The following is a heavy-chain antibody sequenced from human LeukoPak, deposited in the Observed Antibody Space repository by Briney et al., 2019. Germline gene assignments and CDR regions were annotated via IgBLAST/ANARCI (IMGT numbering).Heavy chain of an antibody. J-gene: IGHJ4*02. D-gene: IGHD3-3*01. CDR3: ASARVTIFGVAKEGTYFAY. CDR1: VYTFTSYY. V-gene: IGHV1-46*01. Sequence: ASVKVSCKASVYTFTSYYMHWVRQAPGQGLEWMVIMNPSVCCTGYAQKFQGIITMTRDTSTRTIYMDLSSLSSEDPAVYYCASARVTIFGVAKEGTYFAYWGQGTLVTVSS. CDR2: MNPSVCCT.